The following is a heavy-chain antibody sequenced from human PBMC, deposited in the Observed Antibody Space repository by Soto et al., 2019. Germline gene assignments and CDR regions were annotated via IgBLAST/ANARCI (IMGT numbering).Heavy chain of an antibody. Sequence: QVQLVQSGAEVKKPGSSVKVSCKASGGTFSSYAISWVRQAPGQGLEWMGGIIPIFGTANYAQKFQGRVTITADESTSTAYMELSSLRSEDTAVYYCASAHRRWYNDYYYGMDVWGQGTTVTVSS. V-gene: IGHV1-69*01. CDR1: GGTFSSYA. J-gene: IGHJ6*02. CDR2: IIPIFGTA. CDR3: ASAHRRWYNDYYYGMDV. D-gene: IGHD6-13*01.